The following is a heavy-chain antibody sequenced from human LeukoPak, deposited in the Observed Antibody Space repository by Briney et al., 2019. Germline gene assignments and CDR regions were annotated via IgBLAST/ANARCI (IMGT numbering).Heavy chain of an antibody. Sequence: GASVKVSCKASGYTFTSYGISWVRQAPGQGLEWMGRIIPILGIANYAQKFQGRVTITADKSTSTAYMELSSLRSEDTAVYYCARTPYSSSSWFDYWGQGTLVTVSS. J-gene: IGHJ4*02. CDR2: IIPILGIA. V-gene: IGHV1-69*04. D-gene: IGHD6-6*01. CDR1: GYTFTSYG. CDR3: ARTPYSSSSWFDY.